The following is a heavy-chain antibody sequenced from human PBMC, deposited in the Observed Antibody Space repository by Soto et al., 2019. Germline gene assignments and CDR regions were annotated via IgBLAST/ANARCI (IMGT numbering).Heavy chain of an antibody. J-gene: IGHJ4*02. V-gene: IGHV3-48*02. Sequence: EVQLVESGGGLVQPGGSLRLTCVASGFPFSIYSMNWVRQAPGKGLEWSSYITSDTNTIKYADSVKGRFTISRDNAKNLLYLQMNSLRDEDTAVYFCARSVEGHFDYWSQGTVVTVSS. D-gene: IGHD6-19*01. CDR3: ARSVEGHFDY. CDR1: GFPFSIYS. CDR2: ITSDTNTI.